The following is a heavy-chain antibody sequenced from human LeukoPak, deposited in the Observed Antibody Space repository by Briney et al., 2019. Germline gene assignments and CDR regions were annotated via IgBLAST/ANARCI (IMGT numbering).Heavy chain of an antibody. V-gene: IGHV1-69*13. D-gene: IGHD6-19*01. J-gene: IGHJ4*02. CDR3: ASKVSLSSGFY. CDR1: GGTFSSYA. Sequence: ASVKVSCKASGGTFSSYAISWVRQAPGQRLEWMGGIIPIFGTANYAQKFQGRVTITADESTSTAYMELSSLRSEDTAVYYCASKVSLSSGFYWGQGTLVTVSS. CDR2: IIPIFGTA.